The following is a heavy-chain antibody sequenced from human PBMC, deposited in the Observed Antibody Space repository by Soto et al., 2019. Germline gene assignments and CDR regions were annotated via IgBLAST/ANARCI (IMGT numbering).Heavy chain of an antibody. CDR3: ARPTRQWLGLRYYYGMDV. J-gene: IGHJ6*02. CDR1: GGSFSGYY. Sequence: QVQLQQWGAGLLKPSETLSLTCAVYGGSFSGYYWSWIRQPPGKGLEWIGEINHSGSTNYNPSLKSRVTLSVDTSKNQFYLKLSSMTAADTAVYYCARPTRQWLGLRYYYGMDVWGQGTTVTVSS. V-gene: IGHV4-34*01. D-gene: IGHD6-19*01. CDR2: INHSGST.